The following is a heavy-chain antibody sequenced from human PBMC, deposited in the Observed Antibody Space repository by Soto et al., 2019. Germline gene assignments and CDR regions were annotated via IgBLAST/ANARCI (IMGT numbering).Heavy chain of an antibody. D-gene: IGHD2-2*01. CDR2: INPNSGGT. J-gene: IGHJ6*02. V-gene: IGHV1-2*04. Sequence: QVQLVQSGAEVKKPGASVKVSCKASGYTFTGYYMHWVRQAPGQGLEWMGWINPNSGGTNYAQKFQGWVTMTRDTSISTAYMELSRLRSDDTAVYYCARGYCISTSCYWLGNGPLVGGMDVWGQGTTVTVSS. CDR1: GYTFTGYY. CDR3: ARGYCISTSCYWLGNGPLVGGMDV.